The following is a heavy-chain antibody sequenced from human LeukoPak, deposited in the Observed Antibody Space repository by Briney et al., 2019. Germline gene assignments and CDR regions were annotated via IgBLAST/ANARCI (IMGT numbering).Heavy chain of an antibody. CDR1: GYTLTELS. CDR3: ATYGIVGADDAFDI. D-gene: IGHD1-26*01. J-gene: IGHJ3*02. CDR2: FDPEDGET. V-gene: IGHV1-24*01. Sequence: ASVKVSCKVSGYTLTELSMHWVRQAPGKGLEWMGGFDPEDGETIYAQKFQGRVTMTEDTSTDTAYMELSSLRSEDTAVYYCATYGIVGADDAFDIWGQGTMVTVSS.